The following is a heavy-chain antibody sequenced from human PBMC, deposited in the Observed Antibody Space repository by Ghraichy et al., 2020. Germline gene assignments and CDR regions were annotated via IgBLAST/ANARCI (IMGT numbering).Heavy chain of an antibody. V-gene: IGHV4-59*01. CDR3: ARRNTRPERFDY. CDR1: GGSISTYY. CDR2: IYYSGNT. Sequence: SETLSLTCSVSGGSISTYYWTWIRQPPGKRLEWIGYIYYSGNTNYNPSLKSRVTISVDTSENQFSPELSSVTAADTAVYYCARRNTRPERFDYWGQGTLVTVSS. J-gene: IGHJ4*02.